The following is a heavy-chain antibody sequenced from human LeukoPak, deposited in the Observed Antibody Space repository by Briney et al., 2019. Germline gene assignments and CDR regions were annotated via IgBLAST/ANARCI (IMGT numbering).Heavy chain of an antibody. D-gene: IGHD3-22*01. V-gene: IGHV3-43*02. J-gene: IGHJ1*01. CDR1: GFTFDDYA. Sequence: PGGSLRLSCAASGFTFDDYAMHWVRQAPGKGLEWVSLISGDGRSTYFADSVKGRFTISRDNSKNSLYLQMNSLRTEDTALYYCAKVYRYCDSSCQHWGQGTLVTVSS. CDR2: ISGDGRST. CDR3: AKVYRYCDSSCQH.